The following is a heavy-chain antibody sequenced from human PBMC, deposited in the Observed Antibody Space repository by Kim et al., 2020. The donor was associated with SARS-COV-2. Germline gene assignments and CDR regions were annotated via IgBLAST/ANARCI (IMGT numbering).Heavy chain of an antibody. J-gene: IGHJ5*02. V-gene: IGHV4-39*01. D-gene: IGHD3-9*01. Sequence: SETLSLTCTVSGGSISSSSYYWGWIRQPPGKGLEWIGSIYYSGSTYYNPSLKSRVTISVDTSKNQFSLKLSSVTAADTAVYYCARQTWGVWTYYDILTGYDRGSWFDPWGQGTLVTVSS. CDR1: GGSISSSSYY. CDR3: ARQTWGVWTYYDILTGYDRGSWFDP. CDR2: IYYSGST.